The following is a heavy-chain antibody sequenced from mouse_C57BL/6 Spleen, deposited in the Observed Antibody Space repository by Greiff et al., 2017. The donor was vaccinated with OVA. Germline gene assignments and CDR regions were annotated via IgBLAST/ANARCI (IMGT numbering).Heavy chain of an antibody. J-gene: IGHJ2*01. D-gene: IGHD4-1*01. V-gene: IGHV1-39*01. CDR2: IHPNYGTT. Sequence: VQLQQSGPELVKPGASVKISCKASGYSFTDYNMNWVKQSNGKSLEWICVIHPNYGTTSYNQKFKCNAPLTVDQSSSTAYMQINSLTSEDSAVYYCERAGTNYVDYWGQGTTLTVSS. CDR3: ERAGTNYVDY. CDR1: GYSFTDYN.